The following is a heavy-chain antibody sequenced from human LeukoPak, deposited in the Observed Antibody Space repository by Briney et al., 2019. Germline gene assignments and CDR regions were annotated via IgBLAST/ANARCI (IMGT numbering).Heavy chain of an antibody. V-gene: IGHV3-7*03. J-gene: IGHJ4*02. CDR1: GFTFNTYW. CDR2: IKSDESER. Sequence: GGSLRLSCAASGFTFNTYWMNWVRQAPGKGLEWVANIKSDESERFFLDSVKGRFTISRDNAKNSLYLQMNSLRAEDTALYYCAKDIDATVTMPLDYWGQGTLVTVSS. D-gene: IGHD4-17*01. CDR3: AKDIDATVTMPLDY.